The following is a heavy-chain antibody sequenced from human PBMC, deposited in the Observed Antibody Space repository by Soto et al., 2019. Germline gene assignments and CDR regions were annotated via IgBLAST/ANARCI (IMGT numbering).Heavy chain of an antibody. CDR3: AKGHFYGSGTYLDY. CDR2: ISGSGGNT. J-gene: IGHJ4*02. CDR1: GFTFSSYA. V-gene: IGHV3-23*01. Sequence: GGSVRLSCAASGFTFSSYAMSWVRQAPGKGLEWVSTISGSGGNTYYADSVKGRFTISRDNSQNTLYLQMNSLRAEDTAVYYCAKGHFYGSGTYLDYWGQGTLVTVSS. D-gene: IGHD3-10*01.